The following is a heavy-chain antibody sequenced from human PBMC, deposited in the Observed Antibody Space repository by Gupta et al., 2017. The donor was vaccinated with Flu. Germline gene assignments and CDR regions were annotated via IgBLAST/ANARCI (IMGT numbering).Heavy chain of an antibody. CDR3: VHLNPDQGFDY. J-gene: IGHJ4*02. Sequence: SLKSRVTISVDTSKNQFSLKLSSVTAADTAVYYCVHLNPDQGFDYWGQGTLVTVSS. V-gene: IGHV4-59*01.